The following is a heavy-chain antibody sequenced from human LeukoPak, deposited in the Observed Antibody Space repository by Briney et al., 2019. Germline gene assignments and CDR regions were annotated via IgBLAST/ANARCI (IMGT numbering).Heavy chain of an antibody. J-gene: IGHJ5*02. CDR1: GFTFGNTR. D-gene: IGHD3-10*01. V-gene: IGHV3-7*01. Sequence: GGSLRLSCAASGFTFGNTRMGWVRQAPGKGLEWVANISPDGSDKYYVDSVRGRFTISRDNAQNSVNLQMNSLRAEDSAVYYCGRWGVNAGLDRWGQGTLVSVSS. CDR3: GRWGVNAGLDR. CDR2: ISPDGSDK.